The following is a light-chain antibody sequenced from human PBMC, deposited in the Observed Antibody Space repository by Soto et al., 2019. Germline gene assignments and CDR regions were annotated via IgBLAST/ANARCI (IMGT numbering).Light chain of an antibody. J-gene: IGLJ1*01. CDR2: EAS. Sequence: QSALTQPPSVSGSPGQSVTISCTGTSTDFVTYNRVSWYQQPPGTAPKLIVYEASNRPSGVPDRFSGSKSGNTASLTISGLQAEDEADYYCCSYAGSYVFGTGTKVTVL. CDR3: CSYAGSYV. CDR1: STDFVTYNR. V-gene: IGLV2-18*02.